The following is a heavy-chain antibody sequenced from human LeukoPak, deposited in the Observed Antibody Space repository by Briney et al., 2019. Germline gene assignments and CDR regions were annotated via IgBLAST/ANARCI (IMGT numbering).Heavy chain of an antibody. CDR3: ARDFSGWSN. V-gene: IGHV3-23*01. Sequence: SGGSLRLSCAASGFTFSSHGMSWVRQAPGRGLELVSAISGSGGSTYYADSVKGRFTISRDSSKNTLYLQMNSLRAEDTAVYYCARDFSGWSNWGQGTLVTVSS. CDR1: GFTFSSHG. J-gene: IGHJ4*02. CDR2: ISGSGGST. D-gene: IGHD6-19*01.